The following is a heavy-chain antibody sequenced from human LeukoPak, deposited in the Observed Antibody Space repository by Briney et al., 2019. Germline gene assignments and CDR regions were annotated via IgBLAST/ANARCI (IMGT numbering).Heavy chain of an antibody. D-gene: IGHD3-10*01. CDR1: GFTFSDYY. CDR3: AKDFYGSGSYLGLSYMDV. CDR2: ISSSGNTT. Sequence: GGSLRLSCAASGFTFSDYYMSWIRQAPGKGLECVSYISSSGNTTYYSDSVRGRFTISRDNAKNSLHLQMNSLRAEDTALYYCAKDFYGSGSYLGLSYMDVWGKGTTVTISS. J-gene: IGHJ6*03. V-gene: IGHV3-11*01.